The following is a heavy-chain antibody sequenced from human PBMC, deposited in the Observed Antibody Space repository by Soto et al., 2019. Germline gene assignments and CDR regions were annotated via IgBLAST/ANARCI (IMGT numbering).Heavy chain of an antibody. CDR3: TKEYIWGGLNSGSGDAMDV. CDR2: ISWNSGDI. V-gene: IGHV3-9*01. CDR1: GFTFDDYA. Sequence: EMQLVESGGDLVQPGRSLRLSCVASGFTFDDYAMHWVRQAPGKGQQWVSSISWNSGDIGYADSVKGRFTISRDNAKNSLYLQVNSLKSEDTALYYCTKEYIWGGLNSGSGDAMDVWGQGTTVTVSS. D-gene: IGHD3-10*01. J-gene: IGHJ6*02.